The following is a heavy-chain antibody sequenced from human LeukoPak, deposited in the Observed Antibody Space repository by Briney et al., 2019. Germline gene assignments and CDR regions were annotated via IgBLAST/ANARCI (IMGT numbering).Heavy chain of an antibody. J-gene: IGHJ4*02. CDR2: IYHSGST. Sequence: SETLSLTCTVSGYSISSGYYWGWIRQPPGKGLEWIGSIYHSGSTYYNPSLKSRVTISVATSKNQFSLKLSSVTAADTAVYYCATDPMVRGVLGYWGQGTLVTVSS. V-gene: IGHV4-38-2*02. CDR3: ATDPMVRGVLGY. CDR1: GYSISSGYY. D-gene: IGHD3-10*01.